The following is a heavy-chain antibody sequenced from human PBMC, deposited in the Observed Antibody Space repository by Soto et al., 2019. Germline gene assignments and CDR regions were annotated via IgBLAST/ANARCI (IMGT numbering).Heavy chain of an antibody. CDR3: ARDRAVVVVAASYYYYGMDV. Sequence: DSVKASCKASGYTFTGYYMHWVGQAPGQGLEWMGIINPSGGSTSYAQKFQGRVTMTRDTSTSTVYMELSSLRSEDTAVYYCARDRAVVVVAASYYYYGMDVWGQGTTVTVSS. CDR2: INPSGGST. V-gene: IGHV1-46*01. D-gene: IGHD2-15*01. CDR1: GYTFTGYY. J-gene: IGHJ6*02.